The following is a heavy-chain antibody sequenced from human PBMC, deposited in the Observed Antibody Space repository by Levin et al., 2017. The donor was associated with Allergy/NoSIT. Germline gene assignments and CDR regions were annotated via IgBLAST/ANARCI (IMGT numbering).Heavy chain of an antibody. CDR2: ISFNGNNQ. CDR1: GFTISYYG. V-gene: IGHV3-30*18. Sequence: GGSLRLSCAASGFTISYYGMHWVRQAPGKGLEWVAVISFNGNNQYSADSVKGRFTISRDNSKNTLYLQMNSLRPEDTAVYYCAKDETAYSSGGGLDYWGQGTLVTVSS. CDR3: AKDETAYSSGGGLDY. D-gene: IGHD6-19*01. J-gene: IGHJ4*02.